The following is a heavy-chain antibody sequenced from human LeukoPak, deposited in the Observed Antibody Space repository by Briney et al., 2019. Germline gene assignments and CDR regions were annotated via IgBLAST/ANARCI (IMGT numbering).Heavy chain of an antibody. CDR2: VYYSGST. V-gene: IGHV4-61*01. J-gene: IGHJ4*02. Sequence: KTSQTLSLTCIVSGASVSIVSYYWTWIRQPPGKGLEWNGYVYYSGSTNYNPSLKSRVSMSLDTSKNQLSLRLSSVTAADTAVYYCARANAPWGDGYSYYFEYWGQGTLVAVSS. CDR1: GASVSIVSYY. CDR3: ARANAPWGDGYSYYFEY. D-gene: IGHD5-24*01.